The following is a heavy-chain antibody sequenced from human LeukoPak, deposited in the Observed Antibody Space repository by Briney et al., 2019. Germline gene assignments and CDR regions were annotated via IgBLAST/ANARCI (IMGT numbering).Heavy chain of an antibody. CDR3: ARGWEYSSSWYPRDYYYYYYMDV. D-gene: IGHD6-13*01. CDR2: IIPIFGTA. Sequence: ASVKVSCKASGGTFSSYAISWVRQAPGQGLEWMGGIIPIFGTANYAQKFQGRVTITADESTSTAYMELSSLRSEDTAVYYCARGWEYSSSWYPRDYYYYYYMDVWGKGTTVTVSS. J-gene: IGHJ6*03. V-gene: IGHV1-69*13. CDR1: GGTFSSYA.